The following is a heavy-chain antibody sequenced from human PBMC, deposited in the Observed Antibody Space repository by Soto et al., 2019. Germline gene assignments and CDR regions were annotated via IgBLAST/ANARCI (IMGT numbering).Heavy chain of an antibody. D-gene: IGHD2-2*01. J-gene: IGHJ4*02. Sequence: QLQLQESGPGLVKPSETLSLTCTVSGGSISSSSYYWGWIRQPPGKGLEWIGSIYYSGSTYYNPSLKSRVTISVDTSKNQFSLKLSSVTAADTAVYYCARQGCSSISCYYFDYWGQGTLVTVSS. CDR3: ARQGCSSISCYYFDY. V-gene: IGHV4-39*01. CDR2: IYYSGST. CDR1: GGSISSSSYY.